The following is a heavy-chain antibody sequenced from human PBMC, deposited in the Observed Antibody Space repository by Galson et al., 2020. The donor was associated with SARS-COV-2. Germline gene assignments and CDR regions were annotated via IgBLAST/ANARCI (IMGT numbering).Heavy chain of an antibody. Sequence: GESLKISCAASGFTFSNFGMHWVRQAPGKWLEWVAVISTDGNNKYDADSVKGRFTISRDNSDNTLYLQMNSLRPEDTAVYFCARAGYSSTWTLGDAFDVWGQGTLVTVSS. CDR1: GFTFSNFG. V-gene: IGHV3-30*03. J-gene: IGHJ3*01. CDR3: ARAGYSSTWTLGDAFDV. D-gene: IGHD3-16*02. CDR2: ISTDGNNK.